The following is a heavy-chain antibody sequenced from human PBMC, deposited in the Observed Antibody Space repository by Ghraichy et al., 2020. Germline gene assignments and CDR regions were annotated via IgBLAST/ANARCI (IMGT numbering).Heavy chain of an antibody. CDR2: ITGSSRTK. CDR1: GFTFNAYS. V-gene: IGHV3-48*02. D-gene: IGHD4-23*01. Sequence: GGSLRLSCVGSGFTFNAYSMNWVRQSPGKGLEWVSYITGSSRTKSYADSVKGRFTISRDNARNSLFLQMNSLRDEDTAVYYCARGSTVVRFYYYDGMYVWRQGTTVTVSS. CDR3: ARGSTVVRFYYYDGMYV. J-gene: IGHJ6*02.